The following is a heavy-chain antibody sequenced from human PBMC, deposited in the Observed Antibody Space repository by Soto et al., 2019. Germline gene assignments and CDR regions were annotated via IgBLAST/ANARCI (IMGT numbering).Heavy chain of an antibody. CDR3: AATTVTTYNLYYFDY. D-gene: IGHD4-17*01. V-gene: IGHV4-31*03. CDR2: IYYSGST. Sequence: PSETLSLTCTVSGGSISSGGYYWSWIRQHPGKGLEWIGYIYYSGSTYYNPSLKSRVTISVDTSKNQFSLKLSSVTAADTAVYYCAATTVTTYNLYYFDYWGQGTLVTSPQ. J-gene: IGHJ4*02. CDR1: GGSISSGGYY.